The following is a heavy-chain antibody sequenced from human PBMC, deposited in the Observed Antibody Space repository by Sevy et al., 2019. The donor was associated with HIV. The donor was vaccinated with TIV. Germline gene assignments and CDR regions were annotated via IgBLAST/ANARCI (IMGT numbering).Heavy chain of an antibody. V-gene: IGHV4-59*01. CDR1: GGSISSYY. D-gene: IGHD4-17*01. Sequence: SETLSLTCTVSGGSISSYYWSWIRQTPGKGLEWIGYIYYSGSTNYNPSLKSRVTISVDTSKNQFSLKLSSVTAADTAVYYCARAPMATVTTYFDYWGQGTLVTVSS. J-gene: IGHJ4*02. CDR2: IYYSGST. CDR3: ARAPMATVTTYFDY.